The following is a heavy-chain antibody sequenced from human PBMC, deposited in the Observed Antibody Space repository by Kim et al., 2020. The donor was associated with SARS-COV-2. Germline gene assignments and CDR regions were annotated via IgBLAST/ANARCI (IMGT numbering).Heavy chain of an antibody. J-gene: IGHJ1*01. V-gene: IGHV3-30*18. CDR1: GFAFSNFG. CDR3: ANDRRGFTTWNFQH. Sequence: GGSLRLSCAASGFAFSNFGMHWVRQAPGKGLEWVAVISYDGSNKYYADSVKGRFTISRDNSKNTLYLQMNSLRAEDTAVYYCANDRRGFTTWNFQHWGQGTLVTVSS. D-gene: IGHD2-2*01. CDR2: ISYDGSNK.